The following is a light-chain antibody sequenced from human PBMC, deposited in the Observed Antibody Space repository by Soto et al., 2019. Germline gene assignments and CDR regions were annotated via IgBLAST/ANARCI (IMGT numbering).Light chain of an antibody. Sequence: VLTQSPGTLSLSPGERATLSCRAGQRVSSGYLAWYQQKPGQAPRLLIYATYTRATGIPDRFSGSGSGTDLTLTIIRLQPEDFAEYYCQQYGPSPLYTFGQGTKLEIQ. CDR1: QRVSSGY. CDR2: ATY. J-gene: IGKJ2*01. V-gene: IGKV3-20*01. CDR3: QQYGPSPLYT.